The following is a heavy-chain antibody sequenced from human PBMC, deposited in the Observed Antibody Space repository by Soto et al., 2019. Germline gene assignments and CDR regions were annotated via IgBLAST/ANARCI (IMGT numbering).Heavy chain of an antibody. CDR3: ARVDFDYGGNRRLDY. V-gene: IGHV1-69*02. CDR2: IIPILGIA. CDR1: GGTFSSYT. Sequence: QVQLVQSGAEVKKPGSSVKVSCKASGGTFSSYTISWVRQAPGPGLEWMGRIIPILGIANYAQKFQGRVTITADKSTRTAYMELSSLRAEDTAVYYCARVDFDYGGNRRLDYWGQGTLVTVSS. D-gene: IGHD4-17*01. J-gene: IGHJ4*02.